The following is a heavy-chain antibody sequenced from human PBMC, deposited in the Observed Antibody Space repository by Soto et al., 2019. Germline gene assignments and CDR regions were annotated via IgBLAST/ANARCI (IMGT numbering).Heavy chain of an antibody. CDR2: IWYDGGNK. Sequence: QVQLVESGGGVVQPGKSLRLSCAASGFTFSSYGIHWVRQAPGKGLEWLGAIWYDGGNKYYVDSVKGRFTLSRDNSKNTVFLQMNSLRAEDTAVYYCAREMDEIRHCSSTTCPVPLDYWGQGSLVTVSS. V-gene: IGHV3-33*01. D-gene: IGHD2-2*01. CDR3: AREMDEIRHCSSTTCPVPLDY. CDR1: GFTFSSYG. J-gene: IGHJ4*02.